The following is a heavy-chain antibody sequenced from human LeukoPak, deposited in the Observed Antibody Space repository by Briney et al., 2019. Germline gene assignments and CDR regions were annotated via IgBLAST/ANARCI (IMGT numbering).Heavy chain of an antibody. D-gene: IGHD6-19*01. CDR3: ARDSSGWYTDFDY. CDR1: GFTFSSYG. Sequence: GGSLRLSCAASGFTFSSYGMHWVRQAPGKGLEWVSYISSSSSYTNYADSVKGRFTISRDNAKNSLYLQMNSLRAEDTAVYYCARDSSGWYTDFDYWGQGTLVTVSS. CDR2: ISSSSSYT. J-gene: IGHJ4*02. V-gene: IGHV3-21*05.